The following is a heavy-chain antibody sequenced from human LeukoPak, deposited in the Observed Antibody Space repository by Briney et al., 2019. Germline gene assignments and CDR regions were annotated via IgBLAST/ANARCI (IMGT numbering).Heavy chain of an antibody. CDR2: INHSGST. Sequence: SETLSLTCAVYGGSFSGYYWSWIRQPPGKGLEWIGEINHSGSTNYNPSLKSRVTISVDTSKNQFSLKLSSVTAADTAVYYCARDEYSSSWPAFDIWGQGTMVTVSS. J-gene: IGHJ3*02. D-gene: IGHD6-13*01. CDR1: GGSFSGYY. CDR3: ARDEYSSSWPAFDI. V-gene: IGHV4-34*01.